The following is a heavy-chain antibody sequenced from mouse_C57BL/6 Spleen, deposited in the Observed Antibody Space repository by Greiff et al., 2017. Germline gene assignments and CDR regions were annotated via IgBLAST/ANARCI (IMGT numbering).Heavy chain of an antibody. D-gene: IGHD4-1*01. Sequence: EVQRVESGGGLVQPKGSLKLSCAASGFTFNTYAMHWVRQAPGKGLEWVARIRSKSSNYATYYADSVKDRFTISRDDSQSMLYLQMNNLKTENTAMYYCVRSPQTGHYFDYWGQGTTLTVSS. J-gene: IGHJ2*01. V-gene: IGHV10-3*01. CDR1: GFTFNTYA. CDR2: IRSKSSNYAT. CDR3: VRSPQTGHYFDY.